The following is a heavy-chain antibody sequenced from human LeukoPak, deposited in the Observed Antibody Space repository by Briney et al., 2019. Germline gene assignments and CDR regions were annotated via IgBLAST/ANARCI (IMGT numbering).Heavy chain of an antibody. CDR2: INPNNGGT. Sequence: ASVTVSFKASVYTFTRYYMHWVRQAPGQGLEWMGWINPNNGGTNYAQEFQGRVTMTGDTSINTGSMGLGRLRSDDTAVYYFARFFRASSQKNYGMDVWGQGTTVTVSS. CDR1: VYTFTRYY. CDR3: ARFFRASSQKNYGMDV. J-gene: IGHJ6*02. D-gene: IGHD6-6*01. V-gene: IGHV1-2*02.